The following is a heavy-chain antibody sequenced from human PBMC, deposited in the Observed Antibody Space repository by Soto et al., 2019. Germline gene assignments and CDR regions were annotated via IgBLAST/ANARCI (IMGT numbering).Heavy chain of an antibody. CDR1: GYTLTEVS. Sequence: GASVKVSCKVSGYTLTEVSMHWVRQAPGKGLEWMGGFDPEDGETIYAQKFQGRVTMTEDTSTDTAYMELSSLRSEDTAVYYCATGMRAATYYYYGMDVWGQGTTVTVSS. CDR3: ATGMRAATYYYYGMDV. D-gene: IGHD2-15*01. CDR2: FDPEDGET. J-gene: IGHJ6*02. V-gene: IGHV1-24*01.